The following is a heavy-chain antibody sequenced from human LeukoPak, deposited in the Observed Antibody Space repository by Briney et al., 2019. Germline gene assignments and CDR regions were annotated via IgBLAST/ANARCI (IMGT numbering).Heavy chain of an antibody. J-gene: IGHJ5*02. V-gene: IGHV3-11*01. D-gene: IGHD3-22*01. CDR3: ARGQYYDSSGYPKGYNWFDP. Sequence: KAGGSLRLSCAASGFTFSDYYMSWIRQAPGKGLEWVSYISSSGSTIYYADSVKGRFTISRDNAKNSLYLQMNSLRAEDTAVYYCARGQYYDSSGYPKGYNWFDPWGQGTLVTVSS. CDR1: GFTFSDYY. CDR2: ISSSGSTI.